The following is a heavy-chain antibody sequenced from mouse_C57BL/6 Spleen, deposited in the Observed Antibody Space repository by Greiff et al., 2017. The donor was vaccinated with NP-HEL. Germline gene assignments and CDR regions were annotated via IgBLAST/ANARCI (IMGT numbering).Heavy chain of an antibody. D-gene: IGHD1-1*01. Sequence: VQLQQSGPELVKPGASVKISCKASGYTFTDYYMNWVKQSHGKSLEWIGDINPNNGGTSYNQKFKGKATLTVDKSSSTAYMELRSLKSEDSAVYYGARDHYYGSSYWYFDVWGTGTTFSDSS. CDR1: GYTFTDYY. CDR3: ARDHYYGSSYWYFDV. CDR2: INPNNGGT. J-gene: IGHJ1*03. V-gene: IGHV1-26*01.